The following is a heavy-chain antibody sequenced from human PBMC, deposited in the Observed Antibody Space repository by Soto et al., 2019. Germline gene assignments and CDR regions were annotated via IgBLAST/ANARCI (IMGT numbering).Heavy chain of an antibody. CDR2: INHSGST. V-gene: IGHV4-34*01. Sequence: SETLSLTCAVYGGSFSGYYWTWIRQPPGTGLEWIGEINHSGSTNYNPSLKSRVTISVDTSKNQFSLKLTSVTAADTAVYYCARGLSTGSPYSGGWYYFDSWGQGATVTVS. D-gene: IGHD3-10*01. CDR1: GGSFSGYY. CDR3: ARGLSTGSPYSGGWYYFDS. J-gene: IGHJ4*02.